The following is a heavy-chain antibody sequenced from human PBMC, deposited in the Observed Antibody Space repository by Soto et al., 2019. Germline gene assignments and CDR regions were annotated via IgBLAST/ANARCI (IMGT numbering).Heavy chain of an antibody. Sequence: GGSLRLSCAASGFTFSTYGMYWVRQAPGKGLEWVSAIGGSGGNTYYADSVKGRFTISRDNSKNTVNLQMDSLRAEDTATYYCAKVFYSGNKGYFDHWGQGTPVTVSS. V-gene: IGHV3-23*01. J-gene: IGHJ4*02. CDR3: AKVFYSGNKGYFDH. D-gene: IGHD1-26*01. CDR2: IGGSGGNT. CDR1: GFTFSTYG.